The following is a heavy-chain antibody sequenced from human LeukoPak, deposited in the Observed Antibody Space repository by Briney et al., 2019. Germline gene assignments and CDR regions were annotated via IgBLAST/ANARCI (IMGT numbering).Heavy chain of an antibody. V-gene: IGHV3-64*01. CDR3: ARDSSSRPFDY. Sequence: GGSLRLSCAASGFTFSDYGMHWVRQAPGKGLEYVSTISSNGGSTYYANSVRGRFTVSRDNSKNTLYLQMGSLRAEDMAVYYCARDSSSRPFDYWGQGTLVTVSS. CDR2: ISSNGGST. J-gene: IGHJ4*02. D-gene: IGHD6-19*01. CDR1: GFTFSDYG.